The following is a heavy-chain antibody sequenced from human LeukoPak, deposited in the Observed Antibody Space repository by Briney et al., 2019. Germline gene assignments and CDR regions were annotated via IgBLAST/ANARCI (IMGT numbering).Heavy chain of an antibody. Sequence: GGSLSLSCAAAGFTFSSYWMHWVRQAPGKGLVWVSRIKSDGSTNYADSVKGRFTISRDNAKNTLSLQMNSLRAEDTGVYYCARAQSEIGGYYPEYFRPWGQGTLVTVSS. CDR2: IKSDGST. D-gene: IGHD3-22*01. CDR1: GFTFSSYW. J-gene: IGHJ1*01. CDR3: ARAQSEIGGYYPEYFRP. V-gene: IGHV3-74*01.